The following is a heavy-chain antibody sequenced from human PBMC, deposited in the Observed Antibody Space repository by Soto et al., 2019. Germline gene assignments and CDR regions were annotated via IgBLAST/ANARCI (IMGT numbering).Heavy chain of an antibody. CDR3: ARVSYGVVVAATAHWYFDL. CDR2: ISSSSSYI. V-gene: IGHV3-21*01. J-gene: IGHJ2*01. Sequence: EVQLVESGGGLVKPGGSLRLSCAASGFTFSSYSMNWVRQAPGKGLEWVSSISSSSSYIYYADSVKGRFTISRDNAKNSLYLQMNSLRAEDTAVYYCARVSYGVVVAATAHWYFDLWGRGTLVTVSS. D-gene: IGHD2-15*01. CDR1: GFTFSSYS.